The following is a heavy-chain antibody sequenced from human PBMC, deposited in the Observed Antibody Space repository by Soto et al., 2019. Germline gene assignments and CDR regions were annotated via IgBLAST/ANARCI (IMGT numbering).Heavy chain of an antibody. J-gene: IGHJ6*02. CDR3: ARDQRYCSSTSCTYYYYGMDV. Sequence: ASVKPSCKDSGYTNTSNGISWVRQAPKQGLEWMGWISAYNGNTNYAQKLQGRVTMTTDTSTSTAYMEPRSLRSDDTAVYYCARDQRYCSSTSCTYYYYGMDVWGQGTTVTVSS. D-gene: IGHD2-2*01. V-gene: IGHV1-18*01. CDR1: GYTNTSNG. CDR2: ISAYNGNT.